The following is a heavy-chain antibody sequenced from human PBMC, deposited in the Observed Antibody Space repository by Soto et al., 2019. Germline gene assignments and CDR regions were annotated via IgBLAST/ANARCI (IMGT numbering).Heavy chain of an antibody. CDR2: IYYSGST. CDR1: GGSISSYY. Sequence: SETLSLTCTVSGGSISSYYWSWIRQPPGKGLEWIGYIYYSGSTNYNPSLKSRVTISVDTSKNQFSLKLSSVTAADTAVYYCARDLVERGFGRYFGMDVWGQGTTVTVSS. J-gene: IGHJ6*02. V-gene: IGHV4-59*01. CDR3: ARDLVERGFGRYFGMDV. D-gene: IGHD3-10*01.